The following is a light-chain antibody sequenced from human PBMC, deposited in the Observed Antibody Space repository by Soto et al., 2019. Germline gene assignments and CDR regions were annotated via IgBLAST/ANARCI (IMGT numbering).Light chain of an antibody. CDR1: TSNIGGNT. J-gene: IGLJ2*01. CDR3: QSYDSSLSGAV. V-gene: IGLV1-40*01. Sequence: QSVVTQPPSASGTPGQRVTISCSGSTSNIGGNTVSWYQHLPGTAPKLLIYDNNNRPSGVPDRFSGSKSGTSASLAITGLQAEDEADYYCQSYDSSLSGAVLGGGTKLTVL. CDR2: DNN.